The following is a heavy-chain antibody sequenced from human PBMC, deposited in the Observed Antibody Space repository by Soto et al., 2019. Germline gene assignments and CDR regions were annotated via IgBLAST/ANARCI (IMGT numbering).Heavy chain of an antibody. CDR1: GFTFRNYA. Sequence: GGSLRLSCAVSGFTFRNYAMSWVRQAPGKGLEWVSAISGSGGSTYYADSVKGRFTISRDNSKNTLYLQMNSLRAEDTAVYYCAKQMSSGWYSFPLWGQGTLVTVSS. V-gene: IGHV3-23*01. J-gene: IGHJ4*02. CDR3: AKQMSSGWYSFPL. CDR2: ISGSGGST. D-gene: IGHD6-19*01.